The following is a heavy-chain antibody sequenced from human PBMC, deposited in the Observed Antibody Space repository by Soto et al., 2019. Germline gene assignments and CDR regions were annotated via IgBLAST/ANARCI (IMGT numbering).Heavy chain of an antibody. V-gene: IGHV3-49*03. Sequence: EVQLVESGGDLVQPGRSLRLSCTASGFTFGDYGLSWFRQAPGKGLEWVGFIRYKANGGTTEYAAYVKGRFTISRDDSRSIAYPQMNSLKTEDTAVYYCTRGPLGDPIWGSYWFDPWGQGILVTVSS. J-gene: IGHJ5*02. CDR1: GFTFGDYG. CDR2: IRYKANGGTT. CDR3: TRGPLGDPIWGSYWFDP. D-gene: IGHD3-16*01.